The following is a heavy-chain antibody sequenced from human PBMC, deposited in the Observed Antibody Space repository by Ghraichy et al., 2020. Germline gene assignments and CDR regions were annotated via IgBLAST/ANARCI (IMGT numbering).Heavy chain of an antibody. Sequence: SVKVSCKASGGTFSSYAISWVRQAPGQGLEWMGGIIPIFGTANYAQKFQGRVTITADESTSTAYMELSSLRSEDTAVYYCARDLGELSLYRGLDYWGQGTLVTVSS. V-gene: IGHV1-69*13. CDR3: ARDLGELSLYRGLDY. CDR2: IIPIFGTA. J-gene: IGHJ4*02. D-gene: IGHD3-16*02. CDR1: GGTFSSYA.